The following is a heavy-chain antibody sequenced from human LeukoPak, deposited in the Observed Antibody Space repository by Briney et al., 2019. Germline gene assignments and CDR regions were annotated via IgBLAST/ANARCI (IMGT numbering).Heavy chain of an antibody. CDR1: GFTFSSYW. V-gene: IGHV3-7*03. J-gene: IGHJ4*02. CDR2: IKQDGSEK. CDR3: AKEGGGSSGPWTYYFDY. Sequence: GGSLRLSCAASGFTFSSYWMSWVRQAPGKGLEWVANIKQDGSEKYYVDSVKGRFTISRDNSKNTLYLQMNSLRAEDTAVYYCAKEGGGSSGPWTYYFDYWGQGTLVTVSS. D-gene: IGHD3-10*01.